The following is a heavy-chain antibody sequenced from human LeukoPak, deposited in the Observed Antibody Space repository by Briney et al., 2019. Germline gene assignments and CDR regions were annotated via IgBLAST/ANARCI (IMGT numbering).Heavy chain of an antibody. D-gene: IGHD4-23*01. V-gene: IGHV1-2*02. Sequence: ASVKVSCRASGYTFTGYYMRWVRQAPGQGLEWMGWINPNSGGTNYAQKFRGRVTMTRDTAISTAYMELSRLRSDDTAVYYCARGTTVAYFQHWGPGTLVTVSS. CDR1: GYTFTGYY. CDR3: ARGTTVAYFQH. CDR2: INPNSGGT. J-gene: IGHJ1*01.